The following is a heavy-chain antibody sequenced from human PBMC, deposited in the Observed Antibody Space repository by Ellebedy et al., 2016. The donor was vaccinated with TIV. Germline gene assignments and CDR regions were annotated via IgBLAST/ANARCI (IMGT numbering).Heavy chain of an antibody. Sequence: GGSLRLSXAVSAPTFSTLSMNWVRQAPGKGLEWVSSISGDSSYVYYADSLKGRFTISRDNAKNLVYLQMNSLRAEDTGVYYCARLLFSSDDFWGQGTLVTVSS. D-gene: IGHD3-9*01. V-gene: IGHV3-21*01. CDR3: ARLLFSSDDF. J-gene: IGHJ4*02. CDR2: ISGDSSYV. CDR1: APTFSTLS.